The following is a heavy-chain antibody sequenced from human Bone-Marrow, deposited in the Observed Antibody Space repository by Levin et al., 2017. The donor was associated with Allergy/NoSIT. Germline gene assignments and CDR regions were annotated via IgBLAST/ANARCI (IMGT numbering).Heavy chain of an antibody. CDR3: GTDIYD. V-gene: IGHV3-15*01. D-gene: IGHD2-21*01. CDR2: IKSKIGGETT. Sequence: GGSLRLSCETSGINFNNAWMTWVRQAPGKGLEWVGRIKSKIGGETTDYAAPVKGRFTISRDDSKNTLYLQMNSLKIEDTAVYYCGTDIYDWGQGTLVTVSS. J-gene: IGHJ4*02. CDR1: GINFNNAW.